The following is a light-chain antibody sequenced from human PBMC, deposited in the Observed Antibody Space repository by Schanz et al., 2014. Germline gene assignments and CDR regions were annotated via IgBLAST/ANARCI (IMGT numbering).Light chain of an antibody. CDR3: QQPRS. CDR2: GTS. V-gene: IGKV3-20*01. Sequence: EIVLTQSPGTLSVSPGERATLSCRASQSVSSSYLAWYQQIPGQAPRLLIYGTSNRASGIPERFSGSWSVRDFTLTISRLEPEDCATYCCQQPRSFGGGTKVEI. CDR1: QSVSSSY. J-gene: IGKJ4*01.